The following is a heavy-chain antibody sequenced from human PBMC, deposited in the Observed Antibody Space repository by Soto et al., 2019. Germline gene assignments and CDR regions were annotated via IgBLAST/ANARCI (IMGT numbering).Heavy chain of an antibody. CDR3: ARGLYDSMVSFDY. Sequence: ESGGGLVKPGGSLRLSCAASGFTFSSYSMNWVRQAPGKGLEWVSSISSSSSYIYYADSVKGRFTISRDNAKNSLYLQMNSLRAEDTAVYYCARGLYDSMVSFDYWGQGTLVTVSS. CDR1: GFTFSSYS. CDR2: ISSSSSYI. V-gene: IGHV3-21*01. D-gene: IGHD3-22*01. J-gene: IGHJ4*02.